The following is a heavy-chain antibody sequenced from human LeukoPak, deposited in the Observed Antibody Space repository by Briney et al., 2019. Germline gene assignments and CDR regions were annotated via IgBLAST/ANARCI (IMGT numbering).Heavy chain of an antibody. Sequence: GGSLRLSCAASGLTGSHNYVSWVRQAPGKGLEWVSAVHTSGDTCYADSAKGRFTISRDTSKNTLYLQINSLRVEDTAVYYCIVFGDSNHWGQGTLVTVSS. J-gene: IGHJ5*02. CDR2: VHTSGDT. D-gene: IGHD4-17*01. CDR1: GLTGSHNY. CDR3: IVFGDSNH. V-gene: IGHV3-53*01.